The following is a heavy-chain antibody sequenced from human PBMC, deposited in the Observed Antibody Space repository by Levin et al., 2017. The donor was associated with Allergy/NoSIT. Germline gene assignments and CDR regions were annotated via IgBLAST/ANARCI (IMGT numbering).Heavy chain of an antibody. V-gene: IGHV1-2*02. D-gene: IGHD5-18*01. CDR3: AREAQLWYVYYYYYYGMDV. CDR2: INPNSGGT. CDR1: GYTFTGYY. Sequence: ASVKVSCKASGYTFTGYYMHWVRQAPGQGLEWMGWINPNSGGTNYAQKFQGRVTMTRDTSISTAYMELSRLRSDDTAVYYCAREAQLWYVYYYYYYGMDVWGQGTTVTVSS. J-gene: IGHJ6*02.